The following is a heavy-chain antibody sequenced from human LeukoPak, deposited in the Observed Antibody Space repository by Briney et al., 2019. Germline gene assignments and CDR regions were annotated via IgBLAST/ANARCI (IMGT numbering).Heavy chain of an antibody. Sequence: PGRSLRLSCAASGFSFTTYGLSWVRQAPGKGLEWVSSISRSGHTTYYAGSVKGRFTISRDNSKNTVYLQINTLRAEDTAEYYCAKGAGNSGLNWFDYWGQGTLVTVSS. D-gene: IGHD5-12*01. CDR2: ISRSGHTT. J-gene: IGHJ5*01. V-gene: IGHV3-23*01. CDR1: GFSFTTYG. CDR3: AKGAGNSGLNWFDY.